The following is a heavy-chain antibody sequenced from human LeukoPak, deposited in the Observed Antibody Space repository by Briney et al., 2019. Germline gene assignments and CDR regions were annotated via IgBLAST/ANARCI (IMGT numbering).Heavy chain of an antibody. Sequence: SASLALTCTVAGRSISSSSYYWGWIRQPPGKGLEWIGSIYYSGSTYYNPSLESRLTISVDTSNNRFSLKLKSVTAADTAVFYCARVTTGSTTLDSWGRGILVTVSS. V-gene: IGHV4-39*02. CDR3: ARVTTGSTTLDS. CDR1: GRSISSSSYY. CDR2: IYYSGST. J-gene: IGHJ5*01. D-gene: IGHD1-1*01.